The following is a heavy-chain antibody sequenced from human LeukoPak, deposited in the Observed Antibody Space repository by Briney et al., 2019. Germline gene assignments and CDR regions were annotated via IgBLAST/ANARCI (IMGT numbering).Heavy chain of an antibody. J-gene: IGHJ4*02. V-gene: IGHV3-23*01. D-gene: IGHD4-17*01. CDR1: GFTFSGYA. Sequence: GGSLRLSCAASGFTFSGYAMSWVRQAPGKGLEWVSVISGSGGTTFYADSVKGRFTISRDNSKNTLYLQMNSLRAEDTAVYYCAKGTTVTTGTRLPFDYWGQGTLVTVSS. CDR2: ISGSGGTT. CDR3: AKGTTVTTGTRLPFDY.